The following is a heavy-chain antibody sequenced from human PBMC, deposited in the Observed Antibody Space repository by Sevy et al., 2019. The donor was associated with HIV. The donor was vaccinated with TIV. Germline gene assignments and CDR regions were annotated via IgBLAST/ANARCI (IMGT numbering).Heavy chain of an antibody. V-gene: IGHV3-7*01. Sequence: GGSLRLSCAAAGFTFSGYAMSWVRQAPGKGLEWVANIKQDGSVKYYVDSVKGRFTISRDNARNLLYLQMNSLRAEDTALYYCVRAIAADGSFWGQGTLVTVSS. CDR1: GFTFSGYA. J-gene: IGHJ4*02. CDR2: IKQDGSVK. CDR3: VRAIAADGSF. D-gene: IGHD6-13*01.